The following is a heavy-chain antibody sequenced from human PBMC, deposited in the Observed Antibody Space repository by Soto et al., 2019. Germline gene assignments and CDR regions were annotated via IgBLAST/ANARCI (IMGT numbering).Heavy chain of an antibody. CDR3: AKGVPGIAVAGTGYFQH. D-gene: IGHD6-19*01. CDR2: ISGSGDST. Sequence: GGSLRLSCAASGFTFSSYAMSWVRQAPGKGLEWVSGISGSGDSTYYADSVKGRFTISRDNSKNTLYLQMNSLRAEDTAVYYCAKGVPGIAVAGTGYFQHWGPGTLVTAPQ. CDR1: GFTFSSYA. J-gene: IGHJ1*01. V-gene: IGHV3-23*01.